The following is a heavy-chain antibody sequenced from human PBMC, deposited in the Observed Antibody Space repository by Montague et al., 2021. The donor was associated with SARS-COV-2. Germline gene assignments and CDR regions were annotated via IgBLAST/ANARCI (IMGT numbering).Heavy chain of an antibody. CDR3: AKSPSGWWLFDY. Sequence: SLRLSCAASGFTFSSYAMSWVRQAPGKGLEWVSAISGSGGTTRYADSVKGRFTISRDNSKNTLYLRMNSLRAEDTAVYYCAKSPSGWWLFDYWGQGTLVTVSS. D-gene: IGHD6-19*01. V-gene: IGHV3-23*01. CDR2: ISGSGGTT. CDR1: GFTFSSYA. J-gene: IGHJ4*02.